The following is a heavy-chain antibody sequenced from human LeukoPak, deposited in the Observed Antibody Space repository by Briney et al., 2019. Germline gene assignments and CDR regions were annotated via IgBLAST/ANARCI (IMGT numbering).Heavy chain of an antibody. CDR2: IYSGGST. J-gene: IGHJ6*02. V-gene: IGHV3-53*01. CDR1: GFTVSSNY. D-gene: IGHD6-13*01. Sequence: GGSLRLSCAASGFTVSSNYMSWVRQAPGKGLEWVSVIYSGGSTYYADSVKGRFTISRDNSKNTLYLQMNSLRAEDTAVYYCAKDRYSRAPYYYYYYGMDVWGQGTTVTVSS. CDR3: AKDRYSRAPYYYYYYGMDV.